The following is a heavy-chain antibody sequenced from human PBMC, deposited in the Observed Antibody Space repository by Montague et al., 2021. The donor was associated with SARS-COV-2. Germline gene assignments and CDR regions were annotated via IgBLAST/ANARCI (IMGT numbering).Heavy chain of an antibody. CDR3: ARARITMIVVVNAFDI. CDR2: IYYSGST. D-gene: IGHD3-22*01. Sequence: TLSLTCTVSGGSISSGGYYWSWIRQHPGKRLEWIGYIYYSGSTYYNPSLKSRVTISVDTSKNQFSLKLSSVTAADTAVYYCARARITMIVVVNAFDIWGQGTMVTVSS. CDR1: GGSISSGGYY. V-gene: IGHV4-31*03. J-gene: IGHJ3*02.